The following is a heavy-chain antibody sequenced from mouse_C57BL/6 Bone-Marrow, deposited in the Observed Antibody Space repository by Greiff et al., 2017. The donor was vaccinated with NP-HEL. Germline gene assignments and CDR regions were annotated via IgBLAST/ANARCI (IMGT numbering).Heavy chain of an antibody. CDR3: ARHNDYVPFAY. V-gene: IGHV5-15*01. Sequence: EVKLVESGGGLVQPGGSLKLSCAASGFTFSDYGMAWVRQAPRKGPEWVAFSSNLAYSIYYADTVTGRFTISRENAKNTLYLEMSSLRSEDTAMYYCARHNDYVPFAYWGQGTLVTVSA. J-gene: IGHJ3*01. CDR1: GFTFSDYG. D-gene: IGHD2-4*01. CDR2: SSNLAYSI.